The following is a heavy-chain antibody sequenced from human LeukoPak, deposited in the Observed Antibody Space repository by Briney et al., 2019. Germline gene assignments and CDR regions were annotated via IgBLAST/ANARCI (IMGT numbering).Heavy chain of an antibody. CDR3: DSGSPYYYDSSGYAFDY. CDR1: GGSICSYY. CDR2: IYYSGST. D-gene: IGHD3-22*01. V-gene: IGHV4-59*06. J-gene: IGHJ4*02. Sequence: PSETLSLTCTVSGGSICSYYWSWIREPPGKGMEWIGYIYYSGSTYYNPSLKSRVTISVDTSKNQFSLKLSSVTAADTAEYYCDSGSPYYYDSSGYAFDYWGQGTLVTVSS.